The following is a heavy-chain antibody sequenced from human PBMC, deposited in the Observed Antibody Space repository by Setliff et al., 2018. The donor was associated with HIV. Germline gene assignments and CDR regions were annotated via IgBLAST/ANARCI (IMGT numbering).Heavy chain of an antibody. D-gene: IGHD2-21*01. CDR2: IYTDDSNT. V-gene: IGHV3-23*03. CDR3: AKHFLLWSNAFHI. J-gene: IGHJ3*02. Sequence: SLRLSCAASGFTFSSFAMTWVRQAPGKGLEWVSIIYTDDSNTYYAESVKGRFTISRDNSKNTLYLQMNSLRAEDTAVYYCAKHFLLWSNAFHIWGQGTMVTVSS. CDR1: GFTFSSFA.